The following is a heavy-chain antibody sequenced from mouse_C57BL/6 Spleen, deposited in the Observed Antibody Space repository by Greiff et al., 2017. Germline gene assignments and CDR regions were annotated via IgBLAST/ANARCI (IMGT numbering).Heavy chain of an antibody. CDR3: AKYSITTVHYFDY. CDR2: IDPSDSYN. CDR1: GYTFTSYW. V-gene: IGHV1-69*01. J-gene: IGHJ2*01. D-gene: IGHD1-1*01. Sequence: VQLQQPGAELVMPGASVKLSCKASGYTFTSYWMHWVKQRPGQGLEWIGEIDPSDSYNNYNQKFKGKSTLTVDKSSSTAYMQLSSLTSENSAVYYCAKYSITTVHYFDYWGQGTTLTVSS.